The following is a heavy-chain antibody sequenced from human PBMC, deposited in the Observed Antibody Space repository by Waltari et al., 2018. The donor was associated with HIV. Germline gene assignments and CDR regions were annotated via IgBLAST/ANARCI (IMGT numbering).Heavy chain of an antibody. CDR3: TRGTFTVTYYFDY. D-gene: IGHD4-17*01. CDR1: GFSFGAYA. CDR2: IRSKAYGGTT. Sequence: EVQLGESGGGLVQPGRSLRLSCATSGFSFGAYAMSWFRQAPGKGLRWLGFIRSKAYGGTTQYAASVKGRFTISRDDSKSIAYLQMNSLKTEDTALYYCTRGTFTVTYYFDYWGRGTLVTVSS. J-gene: IGHJ4*02. V-gene: IGHV3-49*03.